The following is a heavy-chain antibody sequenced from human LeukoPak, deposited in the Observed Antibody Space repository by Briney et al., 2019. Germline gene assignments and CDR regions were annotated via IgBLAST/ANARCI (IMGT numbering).Heavy chain of an antibody. D-gene: IGHD6-19*01. CDR2: IIPIFGTA. CDR3: ARAKIRIAVAGTVYYYYMDV. Sequence: SSVKVSSKASGGTFSSYAISWVRQAPGQGLEWMGGIIPIFGTANYAQQFQGRVTITADESTSTAYMELSSLRSEDTAVYYCARAKIRIAVAGTVYYYYMDVWGKGTTVTVSS. J-gene: IGHJ6*03. V-gene: IGHV1-69*13. CDR1: GGTFSSYA.